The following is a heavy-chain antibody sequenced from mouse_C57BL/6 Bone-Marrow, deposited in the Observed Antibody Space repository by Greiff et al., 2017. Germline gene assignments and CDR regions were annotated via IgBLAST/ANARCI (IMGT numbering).Heavy chain of an antibody. J-gene: IGHJ2*01. D-gene: IGHD2-4*01. Sequence: VQLQQSGAELVKPGASVKLSCKASGYIFTEYTIHWVKQRSGQGLEWIGWFYPGSGSIKYNERFKDKATLTADKSSNTVYMELSRVTSEDSAVYFCARHERYYDYEGYFDYWGQGTTLTVSS. CDR3: ARHERYYDYEGYFDY. CDR1: GYIFTEYT. CDR2: FYPGSGSI. V-gene: IGHV1-62-2*01.